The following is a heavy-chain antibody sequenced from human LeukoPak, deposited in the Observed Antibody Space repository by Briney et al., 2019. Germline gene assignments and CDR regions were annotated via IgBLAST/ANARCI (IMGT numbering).Heavy chain of an antibody. J-gene: IGHJ3*02. CDR2: ISSSSSTI. CDR3: AREIRPYYYDGGPGLDAFDI. Sequence: GGSLRLSCAASGFTFSSHSMNWVRQAPGKGLEWVSYISSSSSTIYYADSVKGRFTISRDNAKNSLYLQMNSLRAEDTAVYYCAREIRPYYYDGGPGLDAFDIWGQGTMVTVSS. V-gene: IGHV3-48*01. CDR1: GFTFSSHS. D-gene: IGHD3-22*01.